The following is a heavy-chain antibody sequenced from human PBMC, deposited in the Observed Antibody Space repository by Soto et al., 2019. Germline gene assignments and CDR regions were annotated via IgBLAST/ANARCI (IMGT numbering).Heavy chain of an antibody. D-gene: IGHD3-9*01. CDR2: IYYSGST. V-gene: IGHV4-59*08. CDR1: GGSISSYY. CDR3: ARHPPRYYDILTGNWFDP. J-gene: IGHJ5*02. Sequence: SETLSLTCTVSGGSISSYYWSLLRQPQGKGLEWIGYIYYSGSTNYNPSLKSRVTISVDTSKNQFSLKLSSVTAADTAVYYCARHPPRYYDILTGNWFDPWGQGTLVTVPQ.